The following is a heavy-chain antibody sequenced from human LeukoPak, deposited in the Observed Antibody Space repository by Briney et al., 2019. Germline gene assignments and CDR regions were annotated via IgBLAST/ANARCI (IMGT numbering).Heavy chain of an antibody. CDR3: ASAAAGTIEVYGY. V-gene: IGHV4-34*01. J-gene: IGHJ4*02. CDR1: GGSFSGYY. CDR2: INHSGST. D-gene: IGHD6-13*01. Sequence: SETLSLTCAVYGGSFSGYYWSWIRQPPGKGLEWIGEINHSGSTNYNPSLKSRVTMSVDTSKNQFSLKLSSVTAADTAVYYCASAAAGTIEVYGYWGQGTLVTVSS.